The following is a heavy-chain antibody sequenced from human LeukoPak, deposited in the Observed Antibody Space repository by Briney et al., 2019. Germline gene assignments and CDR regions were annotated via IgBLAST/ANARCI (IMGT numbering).Heavy chain of an antibody. CDR3: TSGYYDFWSGYLFDI. V-gene: IGHV3-49*04. J-gene: IGHJ3*02. D-gene: IGHD3-3*01. CDR1: GFTFGDYA. Sequence: GGSLRLSCTASGFTFGDYAMSWVRQAPGKGLEWVGFIRSKAYGGTTEYAASVRGRFTISRDDSKSIAYLQMNSLKTEDTAVYYCTSGYYDFWSGYLFDIWGQGTMVTVSS. CDR2: IRSKAYGGTT.